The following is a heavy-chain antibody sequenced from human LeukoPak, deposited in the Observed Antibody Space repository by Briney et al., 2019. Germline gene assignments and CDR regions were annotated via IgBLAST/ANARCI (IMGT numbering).Heavy chain of an antibody. V-gene: IGHV3-23*01. CDR1: GFTFSSYA. CDR2: ISGSGGST. J-gene: IGHJ4*02. CDR3: ARSYSSSSDSGY. D-gene: IGHD6-6*01. Sequence: PGGSLRLSCAASGFTFSSYAMSWVRQAPGKGLEWVSAISGSGGSTYYADSVKGRFTISRDNSKNTLYLQMNSLRAEDTAVYYCARSYSSSSDSGYWGQGTLVTVSS.